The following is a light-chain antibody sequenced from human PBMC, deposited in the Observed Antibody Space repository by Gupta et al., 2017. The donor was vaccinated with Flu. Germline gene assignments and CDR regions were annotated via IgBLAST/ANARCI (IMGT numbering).Light chain of an antibody. CDR1: QSLLHSNGYNY. CDR2: LGS. V-gene: IGKV2-28*01. J-gene: IGKJ3*01. Sequence: DIVMTQSPLSLPVTPGEPASISCRSSQSLLHSNGYNYLDWYLQKPGQSPQLLIYLGSNRASGVPDRFSGSGSGTDFTLKISRVEAEDVGVYYCMQALQTQDSTFGPGTKVEIK. CDR3: MQALQTQDST.